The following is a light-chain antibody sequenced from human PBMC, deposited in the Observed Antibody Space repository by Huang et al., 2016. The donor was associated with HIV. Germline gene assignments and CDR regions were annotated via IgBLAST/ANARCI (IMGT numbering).Light chain of an antibody. CDR2: GAS. CDR3: QQYDTFS. V-gene: IGKV3-20*01. CDR1: RNLTNSQ. Sequence: EVVLTQSPGILSLSAGERASLSCRASRNLTNSQLAWYQQKVGQPPRLLVFGASTRVSGVPERFTGGVSGRDFTPSISGLEPDDFATYYCQQYDTFSFGQGTRLE. J-gene: IGKJ2*01.